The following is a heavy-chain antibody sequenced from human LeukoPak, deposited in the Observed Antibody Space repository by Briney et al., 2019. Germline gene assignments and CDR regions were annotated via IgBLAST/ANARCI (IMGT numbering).Heavy chain of an antibody. D-gene: IGHD2-2*01. CDR2: INPNSGGT. CDR3: ARMTVGQGDIVVVPAAGERWGLESQV. V-gene: IGHV1-2*02. J-gene: IGHJ4*02. Sequence: ASVKVSCKASGYTFTGYYMHWVRQAPGQGLEWMGWINPNSGGTNYAQKFQGRVTMTRDTSISTAYMELSRLRSDDTAVYYCARMTVGQGDIVVVPAAGERWGLESQVWGQGTLVTVSS. CDR1: GYTFTGYY.